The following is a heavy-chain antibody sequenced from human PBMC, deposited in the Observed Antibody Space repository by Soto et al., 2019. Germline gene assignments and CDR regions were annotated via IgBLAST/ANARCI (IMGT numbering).Heavy chain of an antibody. CDR3: ATHSSGSASCYYGMDV. V-gene: IGHV1-69*12. CDR2: INPIFGTA. CDR1: GGTFSSYA. Sequence: QVQLVQSGAEVKKPGSSVKVSCKASGGTFSSYAISWVRQAPGQGLEWKGGINPIFGTANYAQKFEGRVTTTADESTSTAYMELSSLRSEDTAVYYCATHSSGSASCYYGMDVWGQGTTVTVSS. J-gene: IGHJ6*02. D-gene: IGHD6-19*01.